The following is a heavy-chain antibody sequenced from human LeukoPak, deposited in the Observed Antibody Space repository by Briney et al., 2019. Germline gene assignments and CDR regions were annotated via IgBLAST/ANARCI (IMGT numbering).Heavy chain of an antibody. CDR3: ARVVSFYCSSTSCSSDYFDY. V-gene: IGHV3-7*03. J-gene: IGHJ4*02. Sequence: GGSLRLSCAASGFTFSSYWMSWVRQAPGKGLEWVANIKQDGSEKYYVDSVKGRFTISRDNAKNSLYLQMNSLRAKDTAVYYCARVVSFYCSSTSCSSDYFDYWGQGTLVTVSS. CDR2: IKQDGSEK. D-gene: IGHD2-2*01. CDR1: GFTFSSYW.